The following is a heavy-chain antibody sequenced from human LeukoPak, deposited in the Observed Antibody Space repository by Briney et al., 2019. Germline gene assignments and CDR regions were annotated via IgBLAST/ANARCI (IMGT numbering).Heavy chain of an antibody. V-gene: IGHV1-46*01. CDR3: ASVSGYDSSGYPSDY. Sequence: ASVKVSCKASGYTFTSYYMHWVRQAPGQGLEWMGIINPSGGSTSYAQKFQGRVTMTRDTSTSTAYMELSSLRSEDTAVYYCASVSGYDSSGYPSDYWGQGTLVTVSS. CDR1: GYTFTSYY. D-gene: IGHD3-22*01. CDR2: INPSGGST. J-gene: IGHJ4*02.